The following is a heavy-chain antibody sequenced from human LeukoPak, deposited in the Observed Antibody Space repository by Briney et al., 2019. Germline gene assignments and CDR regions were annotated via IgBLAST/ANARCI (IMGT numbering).Heavy chain of an antibody. Sequence: LPGGSLRLSCAASGFTFSSYAMSWVRQAPGKGLEWVSAISGSGGSTYYADSVKGRFTISRDNSKNTLYLQMNSLRAEDTAVYYCAKAPHSSSWYVGDYWGQGTLVTVSS. CDR1: GFTFSSYA. CDR3: AKAPHSSSWYVGDY. CDR2: ISGSGGST. V-gene: IGHV3-23*01. D-gene: IGHD6-13*01. J-gene: IGHJ4*02.